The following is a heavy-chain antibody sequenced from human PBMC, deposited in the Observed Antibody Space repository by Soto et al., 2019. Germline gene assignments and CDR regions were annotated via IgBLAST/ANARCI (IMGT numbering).Heavy chain of an antibody. CDR3: ARVEGSYGYYYYYGMDV. J-gene: IGHJ6*02. CDR2: ISTSSSHI. Sequence: EVQLVESGGGLVKPGESLRLSCAVSGFTFSSYTMNWVRQAPGKGLEWVSSISTSSSHIYYADSVRGRVTISRDNAKNSLYLQMSSLRAEDTAIYYCARVEGSYGYYYYYGMDVWGQGTTVTVSS. D-gene: IGHD3-16*01. V-gene: IGHV3-21*01. CDR1: GFTFSSYT.